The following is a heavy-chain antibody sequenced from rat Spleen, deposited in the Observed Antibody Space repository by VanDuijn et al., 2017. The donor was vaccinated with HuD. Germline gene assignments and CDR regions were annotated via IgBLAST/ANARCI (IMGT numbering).Heavy chain of an antibody. D-gene: IGHD1-12*03. CDR1: GFTFSRYW. Sequence: EVQLVETGGDLVQPGRSLKLSCVASGFTFSRYWMYWIRQAPGKGLGWVSSITADGVGTYYPDSVKGRFTISRDNSENTVYLQMNSLRSEDPATYYCAKRDYDGYYPFAYWGQGTLVTVSS. CDR3: AKRDYDGYYPFAY. CDR2: ITADGVGT. V-gene: IGHV5-58*01. J-gene: IGHJ3*01.